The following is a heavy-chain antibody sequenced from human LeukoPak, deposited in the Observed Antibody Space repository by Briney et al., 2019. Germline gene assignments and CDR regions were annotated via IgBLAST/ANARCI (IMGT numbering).Heavy chain of an antibody. J-gene: IGHJ4*02. D-gene: IGHD4-17*01. CDR1: GFTFSSYW. CDR3: ARMRSFTVTKVAYYFDY. Sequence: GGSLRLSCAASGFTFSSYWMSWVRQAPGKGLEWVANIKQDGSEKYYVDSVKGRFTISRDNAKNSLYLQMNSLRAEDTAVYYCARMRSFTVTKVAYYFDYWGQGTLVTVSS. V-gene: IGHV3-7*01. CDR2: IKQDGSEK.